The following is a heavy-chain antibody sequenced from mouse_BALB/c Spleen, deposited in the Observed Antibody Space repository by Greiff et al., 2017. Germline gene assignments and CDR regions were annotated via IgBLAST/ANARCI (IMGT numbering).Heavy chain of an antibody. Sequence: VQLKQSGAELVKPGASVKLSCKASGYTFTSYYMYWVKQRPGQGLEWIGWIYPGDGSTKYNEKFKGKATLTADKSSSTAYMQLSSLTSENSAVYFCARSYYDYGFAYWGQGTLVTVSA. D-gene: IGHD2-4*01. CDR3: ARSYYDYGFAY. CDR1: GYTFTSYY. J-gene: IGHJ3*01. CDR2: IYPGDGST. V-gene: IGHV1S56*01.